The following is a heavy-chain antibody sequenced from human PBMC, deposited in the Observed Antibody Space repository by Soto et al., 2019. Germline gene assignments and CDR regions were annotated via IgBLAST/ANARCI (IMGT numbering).Heavy chain of an antibody. CDR3: ARLYGSGRPSDY. CDR2: IYYSGST. V-gene: IGHV4-39*01. CDR1: GVSISSSSDY. J-gene: IGHJ4*02. D-gene: IGHD3-10*01. Sequence: XETLSLTCAVSGVSISSSSDYWGWIRQPPGKGLEWIGSIYYSGSTYYNPSLKSRVTISVDTSKNQFSLKLSSVTAADRAVYYCARLYGSGRPSDYWGQGTLVTVSS.